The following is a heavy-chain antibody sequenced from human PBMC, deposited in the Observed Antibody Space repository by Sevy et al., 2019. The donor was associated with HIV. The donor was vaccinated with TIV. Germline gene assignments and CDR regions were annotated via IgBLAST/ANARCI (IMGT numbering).Heavy chain of an antibody. J-gene: IGHJ5*02. CDR3: ARAHIVCSGDDCSPGWFDP. Sequence: GGSLRLSCAASGFPFSNYWMSWVRQAPGKGLEWVANINIDGSEKNYVEYVKGRSIISRDNAKNSLYLQMNSLTVEDTAIYYCARAHIVCSGDDCSPGWFDPWGPGTLVTVSS. D-gene: IGHD2-21*02. CDR1: GFPFSNYW. V-gene: IGHV3-7*01. CDR2: INIDGSEK.